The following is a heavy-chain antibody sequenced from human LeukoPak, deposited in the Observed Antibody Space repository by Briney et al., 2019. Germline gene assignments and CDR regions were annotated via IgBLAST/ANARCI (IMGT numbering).Heavy chain of an antibody. D-gene: IGHD2-8*01. Sequence: GRSLRLSCVVSGFSLSDSYMTWIRQTPGEGLESLAYISGSGHDIYYTDSGKGRFTIATDNAKDSQYLKMNGLRPEDTALYYCSTDPRLLIYWGHGTLVTVSS. J-gene: IGHJ4*01. CDR2: ISGSGHDI. CDR3: STDPRLLIY. V-gene: IGHV3-11*01. CDR1: GFSLSDSY.